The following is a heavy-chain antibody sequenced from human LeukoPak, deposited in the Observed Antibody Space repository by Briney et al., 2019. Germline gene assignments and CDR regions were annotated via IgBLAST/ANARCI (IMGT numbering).Heavy chain of an antibody. Sequence: GRSLRLSCAASGFTFSNYGMHWVRQAPGKGLEWVAVISYDGSNKYYADSVKGRFTISRDNSKNTLYLQMNSLRAEDTAVYYCAKGRYYDSSGYYHLGFDYWGQGTLVTVSS. V-gene: IGHV3-30*18. J-gene: IGHJ4*02. CDR2: ISYDGSNK. CDR1: GFTFSNYG. CDR3: AKGRYYDSSGYYHLGFDY. D-gene: IGHD3-22*01.